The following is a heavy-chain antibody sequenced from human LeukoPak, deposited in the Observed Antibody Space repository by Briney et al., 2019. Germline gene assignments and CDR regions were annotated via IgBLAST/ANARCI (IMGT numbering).Heavy chain of an antibody. CDR3: ARSPNWNYARVTDY. D-gene: IGHD1-7*01. V-gene: IGHV1-18*01. Sequence: GASVKVSCKASGYTFTSYGISWVRQAPGQGLEWMGWISAYNGNTNYAQKLQGRVTMTTDTSTSTAYMELRSLRSDDTAVYYCARSPNWNYARVTDYWAREPWSPSPQ. CDR2: ISAYNGNT. CDR1: GYTFTSYG. J-gene: IGHJ4*02.